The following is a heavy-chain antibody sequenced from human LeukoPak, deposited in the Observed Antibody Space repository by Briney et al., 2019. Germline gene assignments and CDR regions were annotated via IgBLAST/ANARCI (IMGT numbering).Heavy chain of an antibody. V-gene: IGHV3-7*01. CDR2: IKQDGSEK. J-gene: IGHJ4*02. CDR1: GFIFSNYW. D-gene: IGHD2-21*02. CDR3: ARTKFVVGTHFFCSFDY. Sequence: PGGSLRLSCAASGFIFSNYWMSWVRQAPGKGLEWVAKIKQDGSEKNYVDSVKGRFTISRDNAKNSLFLQMNSLRAEDTAVYYCARTKFVVGTHFFCSFDYWGQGTLVTVSS.